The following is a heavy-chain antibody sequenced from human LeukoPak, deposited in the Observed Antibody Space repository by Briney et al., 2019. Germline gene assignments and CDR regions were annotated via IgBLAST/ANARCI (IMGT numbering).Heavy chain of an antibody. J-gene: IGHJ4*02. Sequence: QTGGSLRLSCAASGFTFSSYSMSWIRQAPGKGLEWVSYISSSGSTIYYADSVKGRFTISRDNAKNSLYLQMNSLRAEDTAVYYCARDRSLYGECQLDYWGQGTLVTVSS. V-gene: IGHV3-48*04. CDR2: ISSSGSTI. CDR3: ARDRSLYGECQLDY. D-gene: IGHD3-16*02. CDR1: GFTFSSYS.